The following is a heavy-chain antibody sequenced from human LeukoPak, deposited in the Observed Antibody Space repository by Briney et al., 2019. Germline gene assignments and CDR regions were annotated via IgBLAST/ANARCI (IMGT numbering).Heavy chain of an antibody. CDR2: ISSSSSYI. Sequence: GGSLRLSCAASGFTFSSYSMNWVRQAPGKGLEWVSSISSSSSYIYYADSVKGRFTISRDNAKNSLYLQINSLRAEDTAVYYCAKDADVLRFLEWSYLLYWGQGTLVTVSS. J-gene: IGHJ4*02. CDR3: AKDADVLRFLEWSYLLY. D-gene: IGHD3-3*01. V-gene: IGHV3-21*01. CDR1: GFTFSSYS.